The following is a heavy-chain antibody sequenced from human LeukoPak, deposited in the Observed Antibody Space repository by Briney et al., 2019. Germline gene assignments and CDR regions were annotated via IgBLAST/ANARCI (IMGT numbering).Heavy chain of an antibody. V-gene: IGHV1-2*02. CDR2: INPNSGGT. Sequence: ASVKVSCKASGYTFTGYYMHWVRQAPGQGLEWMGWINPNSGGTNYAQKFQGRVTMTRDTSIGTAYMELSRLRSDDTAVYYCASPAPGYYGSGSYHPFDIWGQGTMVTVSS. D-gene: IGHD3-10*01. CDR3: ASPAPGYYGSGSYHPFDI. CDR1: GYTFTGYY. J-gene: IGHJ3*02.